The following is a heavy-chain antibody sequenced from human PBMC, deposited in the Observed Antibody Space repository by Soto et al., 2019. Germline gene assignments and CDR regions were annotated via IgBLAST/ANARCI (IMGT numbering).Heavy chain of an antibody. Sequence: QVQLVESGGGLVKPGGSLRLSCAASGFSFSDYYMSWIRQAPGKGLEWVSYISSSSSYTNYADSVKGRFTISRDNAKNSLYLQMNSLRAEDTAVYYCARDHYGPGWFDPWGQGTLVTVSS. V-gene: IGHV3-11*05. CDR3: ARDHYGPGWFDP. J-gene: IGHJ5*02. CDR2: ISSSSSYT. CDR1: GFSFSDYY. D-gene: IGHD3-10*01.